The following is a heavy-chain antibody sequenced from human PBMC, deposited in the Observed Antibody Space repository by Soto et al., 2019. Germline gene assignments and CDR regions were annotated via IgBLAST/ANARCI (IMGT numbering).Heavy chain of an antibody. Sequence: PGVSLRLSCAASGFTFSSYSMNWVRQAPGKGLEWLSFISSTGSYIYYADSVSGRFTISRDNDRNSLSLQMNSLRVEDTAVYYCARDHPHCSGGSCFLPFDFWGQGTRVTVSS. V-gene: IGHV3-21*01. CDR2: ISSTGSYI. J-gene: IGHJ4*02. D-gene: IGHD2-15*01. CDR1: GFTFSSYS. CDR3: ARDHPHCSGGSCFLPFDF.